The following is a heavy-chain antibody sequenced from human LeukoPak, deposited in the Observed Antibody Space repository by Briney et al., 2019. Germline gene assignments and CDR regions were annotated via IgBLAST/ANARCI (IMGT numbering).Heavy chain of an antibody. J-gene: IGHJ4*02. Sequence: SETLSLTCTVSGGSISSGGYYWSWIRQHPGKGLEWIGYIYYSGSTNYNPSLKSRVTISVDTSKNQFSLKLSSVTAADTAVYYCARGGSSGWTFDYWGQGTLVTVSS. V-gene: IGHV4-61*08. CDR3: ARGGSSGWTFDY. D-gene: IGHD6-19*01. CDR2: IYYSGST. CDR1: GGSISSGGYY.